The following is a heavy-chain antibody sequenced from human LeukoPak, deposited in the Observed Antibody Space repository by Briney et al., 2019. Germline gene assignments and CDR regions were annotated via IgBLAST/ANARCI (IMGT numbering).Heavy chain of an antibody. Sequence: GGSLRLSCAASGFTFSSYWMNWVRQAPGKGLEWVANINQGGTEKYYVDSVKGRFTISRDNAKNSLYLQMNSLRAEDTAIYYCARGIDIWGQGTMVTVSS. J-gene: IGHJ3*02. CDR1: GFTFSSYW. V-gene: IGHV3-7*01. CDR2: INQGGTEK. CDR3: ARGIDI.